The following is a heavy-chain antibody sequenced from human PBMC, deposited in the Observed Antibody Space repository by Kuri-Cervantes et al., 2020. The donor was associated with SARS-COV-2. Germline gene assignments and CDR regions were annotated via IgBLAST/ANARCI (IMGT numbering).Heavy chain of an antibody. CDR1: GYSISSGYY. D-gene: IGHD6-19*01. Sequence: ESLKISCAVSGYSISSGYYWGWIRQAPGKGLEWIGYIYYSGSTNYNPSLKSRVTISVDTSKNQFSLKLSSVTAADTAVYYCARYPTGSSGWYSSDAFDIWGQGTMVTVSS. J-gene: IGHJ3*02. CDR2: IYYSGST. CDR3: ARYPTGSSGWYSSDAFDI. V-gene: IGHV4-38-2*01.